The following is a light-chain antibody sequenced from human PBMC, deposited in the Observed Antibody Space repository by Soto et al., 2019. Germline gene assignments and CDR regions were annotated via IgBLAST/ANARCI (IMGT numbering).Light chain of an antibody. J-gene: IGKJ1*01. CDR1: HSVSTN. Sequence: IVMTQSPATLSVSPGERATLSCRASHSVSTNLAWYQQRPGQAPRLLIYGASSRATGIPDRFSGSGSGTDFTLTISRLEPEDFAVYYCQQYGSSPMTFGQGTKVDI. CDR2: GAS. CDR3: QQYGSSPMT. V-gene: IGKV3-20*01.